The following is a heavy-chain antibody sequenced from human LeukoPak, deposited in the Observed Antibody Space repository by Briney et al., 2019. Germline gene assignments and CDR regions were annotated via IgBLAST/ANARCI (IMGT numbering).Heavy chain of an antibody. V-gene: IGHV1-2*02. D-gene: IGHD3-10*01. J-gene: IGHJ4*02. CDR1: GYTFTGYY. CDR2: INPSSGGT. Sequence: ASVKVSCKASGYTFTGYYMHWVRQAPGQGLEWMGWINPSSGGTNYAQKFQGRVTMTRNTSISTAYMELSSLRSEGTAVYYCARGDYYGSGSLYWGQGTLVTVSS. CDR3: ARGDYYGSGSLY.